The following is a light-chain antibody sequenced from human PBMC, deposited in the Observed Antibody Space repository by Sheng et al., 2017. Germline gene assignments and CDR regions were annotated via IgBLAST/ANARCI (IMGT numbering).Light chain of an antibody. CDR1: QSVSSN. V-gene: IGKV3-15*01. CDR3: QQYNNWPRT. J-gene: IGKJ1*01. CDR2: GAS. Sequence: EIVMTQSPATLSVSPGERVTLSCRASQSVSSNLAWYQHKPGQAPRLLISGASTRATGIPARFSGSGSGTEFTLTLSSLQSEDFAVYYCQQYNNWPRTFVQG.